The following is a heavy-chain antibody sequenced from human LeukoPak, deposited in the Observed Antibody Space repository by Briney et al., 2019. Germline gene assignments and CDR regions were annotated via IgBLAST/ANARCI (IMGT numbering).Heavy chain of an antibody. Sequence: ASVKVSCKASGYTFTGYYMHWVRQAPGQGLEWMGWINPKSGGTNYAQKFQGRVTMTRDTSISTAYMELSRLRSDDTAVYYCASSWSYFPLFDYWGQGTLVTVSS. CDR1: GYTFTGYY. CDR2: INPKSGGT. CDR3: ASSWSYFPLFDY. J-gene: IGHJ4*02. V-gene: IGHV1-2*02. D-gene: IGHD1-26*01.